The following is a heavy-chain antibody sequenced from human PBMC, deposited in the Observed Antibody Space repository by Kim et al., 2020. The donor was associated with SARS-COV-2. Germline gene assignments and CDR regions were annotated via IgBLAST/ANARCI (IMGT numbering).Heavy chain of an antibody. V-gene: IGHV3-7*03. D-gene: IGHD3-3*01. CDR3: AREEGAPTATLRFLEWLPVLFDC. Sequence: GGSLRLSCAASGFTFSSYWMSWVRQAPGKGLGWVANIKQDGSEKYYVDSVKGRFTISRDNAKNSLYLQMNSRRAEDTAVYYCAREEGAPTATLRFLEWLPVLFDCWGQATLAAVSS. J-gene: IGHJ4*02. CDR1: GFTFSSYW. CDR2: IKQDGSEK.